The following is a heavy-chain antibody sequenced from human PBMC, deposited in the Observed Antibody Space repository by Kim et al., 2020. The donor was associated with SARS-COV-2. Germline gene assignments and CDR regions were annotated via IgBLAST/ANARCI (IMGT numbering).Heavy chain of an antibody. CDR3: ARGGSGSYYWPYFDY. J-gene: IGHJ4*02. Sequence: AAVKGRFTISRDNAKNSLYLQMNSLRAEDTAVYYCARGGSGSYYWPYFDYWGQGTLVTVSS. D-gene: IGHD3-10*01. V-gene: IGHV3-11*01.